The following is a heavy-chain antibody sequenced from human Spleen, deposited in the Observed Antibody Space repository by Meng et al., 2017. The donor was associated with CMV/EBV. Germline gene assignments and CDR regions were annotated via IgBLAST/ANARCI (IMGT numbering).Heavy chain of an antibody. J-gene: IGHJ3*02. D-gene: IGHD6-13*01. Sequence: SVKVSCKASGGTFSSYTISWVRQAPGQGLEWMGRIIPILGIANYAQKFQGRVTMTRDTSTSTVYMQLGSLGSEDTAVYYCARDLLWEGRAVADPNDTFDIWGQGTMVTVSS. V-gene: IGHV1-69*04. CDR3: ARDLLWEGRAVADPNDTFDI. CDR1: GGTFSSYT. CDR2: IIPILGIA.